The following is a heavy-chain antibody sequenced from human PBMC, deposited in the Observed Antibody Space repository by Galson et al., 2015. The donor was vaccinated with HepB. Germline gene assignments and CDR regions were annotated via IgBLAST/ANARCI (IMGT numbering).Heavy chain of an antibody. CDR2: IDWGDDK. D-gene: IGHD3-10*01. CDR3: ARMGLDYGSGNQRYYGMDV. V-gene: IGHV2-70*11. CDR1: GFSLSTSGMC. Sequence: PALVKPTQTLTLTCTFSGFSLSTSGMCVSWIRQPPGKALEWLARIDWGDDKYYSTSLKTRLTISKDTSKNQVVLTMTNMDPVDTATYYCARMGLDYGSGNQRYYGMDVWGQGTTVTVSS. J-gene: IGHJ6*02.